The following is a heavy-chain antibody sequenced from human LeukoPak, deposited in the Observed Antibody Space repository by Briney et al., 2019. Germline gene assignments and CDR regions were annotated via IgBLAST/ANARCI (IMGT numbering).Heavy chain of an antibody. V-gene: IGHV3-48*01. D-gene: IGHD6-6*01. CDR1: GFSFRSYS. CDR2: ISSSSSTI. CDR3: ATENQLPGAYYMDV. J-gene: IGHJ6*03. Sequence: PGGPLRLSCAASGFSFRSYSMNWVRQAPGKGLEWVSYISSSSSTIYYADSVKGRFTISRDNSKNTLYLQMNSLRAEDTAVYYCATENQLPGAYYMDVWGKGTTVTVSS.